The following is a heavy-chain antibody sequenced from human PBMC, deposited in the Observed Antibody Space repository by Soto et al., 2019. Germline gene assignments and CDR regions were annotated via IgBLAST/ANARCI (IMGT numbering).Heavy chain of an antibody. CDR2: MSYDGTNK. D-gene: IGHD2-2*01. CDR1: GFTFSSYS. CDR3: TKSCSSWNTFNELFDY. Sequence: GGSLRLSCAASGFTFSSYSMHWVRQAPGKELEWVAVMSYDGTNKYYAGSVKGRFTISRDNSKNTLYLQMNSLRAEDTAVYYCTKSCSSWNTFNELFDYWGQGSLVIVS. V-gene: IGHV3-30-3*02. J-gene: IGHJ4*02.